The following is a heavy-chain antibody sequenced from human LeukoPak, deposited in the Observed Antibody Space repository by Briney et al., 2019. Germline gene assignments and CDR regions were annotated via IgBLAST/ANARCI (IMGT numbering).Heavy chain of an antibody. CDR3: AGGYDELGYYYGMDV. Sequence: SETLSLTCTVSGGSISSYYWSWIRQPPGKGLGWIGYIYYSGSTNYNPSLKSRVTISVDTSKNQFSLKLSSVTAADTAVYYCAGGYDELGYYYGMDVWGQGTTVTVSS. CDR2: IYYSGST. V-gene: IGHV4-59*01. CDR1: GGSISSYY. D-gene: IGHD5-12*01. J-gene: IGHJ6*02.